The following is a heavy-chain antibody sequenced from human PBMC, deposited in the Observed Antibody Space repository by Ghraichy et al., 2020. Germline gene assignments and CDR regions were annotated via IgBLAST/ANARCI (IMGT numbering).Heavy chain of an antibody. Sequence: SVKVSCKAGRAPFSTYTTSWERQARGQGLEWMGRIIPILGIANYAQKFQGRVTITADKSTSTAYMELSSLRSEDTAVYYCARDSGDNPTFDYWGQGTLVTVSS. J-gene: IGHJ4*02. CDR3: ARDSGDNPTFDY. V-gene: IGHV1-69*04. D-gene: IGHD1-14*01. CDR2: IIPILGIA. CDR1: RAPFSTYT.